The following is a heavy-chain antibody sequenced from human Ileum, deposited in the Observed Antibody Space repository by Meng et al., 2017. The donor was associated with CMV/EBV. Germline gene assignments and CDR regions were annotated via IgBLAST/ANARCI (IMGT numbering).Heavy chain of an antibody. J-gene: IGHJ4*02. V-gene: IGHV1-3*01. CDR1: GYTFTSYA. CDR2: ISGGNGKT. D-gene: IGHD1-7*01. CDR3: ARDRGNFLLPF. Sequence: SCKAYGYTFTSYAIFWVRQAPGQSLEWLGWISGGNGKTRYSEKFQDRVTITGDTSATTAYMELSSLTSEDTAVYFCARDRGNFLLPFWGQGTLVTVSS.